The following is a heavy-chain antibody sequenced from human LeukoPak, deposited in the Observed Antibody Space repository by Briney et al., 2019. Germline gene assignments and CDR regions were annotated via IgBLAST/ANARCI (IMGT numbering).Heavy chain of an antibody. J-gene: IGHJ4*02. D-gene: IGHD5-18*01. CDR2: IYSGGTT. Sequence: PGGSLRHSCAASRFTLSRNYMSSVRQAPGKGLEWVSIIYSGGTTYYADSVKGRFTISRDNSKNTLHLQMKSLRAEDTAVYYFASEVLVTAMALGYWGQGTLVTVSS. V-gene: IGHV3-66*01. CDR3: ASEVLVTAMALGY. CDR1: RFTLSRNY.